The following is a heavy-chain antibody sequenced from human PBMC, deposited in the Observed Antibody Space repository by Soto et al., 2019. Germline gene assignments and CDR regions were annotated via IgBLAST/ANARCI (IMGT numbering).Heavy chain of an antibody. V-gene: IGHV1-8*01. J-gene: IGHJ4*02. Sequence: QVQLVQSGGEVKKPGASVKVSCKASGYTFTSYDINWVRQATGQGLEWMGWMNSNSGNTGYAQKFKGRVTMTRNTSISTAYMELSSLRTDATAVYYCARDYGDLDFDYWGQGTLVTVSS. CDR1: GYTFTSYD. CDR3: ARDYGDLDFDY. CDR2: MNSNSGNT. D-gene: IGHD4-17*01.